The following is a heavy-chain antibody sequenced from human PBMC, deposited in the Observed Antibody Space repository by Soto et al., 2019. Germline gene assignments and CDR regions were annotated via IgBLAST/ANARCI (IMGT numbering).Heavy chain of an antibody. J-gene: IGHJ6*02. V-gene: IGHV3-21*01. CDR1: GFTFSSYS. D-gene: IGHD6-6*01. CDR3: ARESAARPIAYYYYYYGMDV. Sequence: GGSLRLSCAASGFTFSSYSMNWVRQAPGKGLEWVSSISSSSSCIYYADSVKGRFTISRDNAKNSLYLQMNSLRAEDTAVYYCARESAARPIAYYYYYYGMDVWGQGTTVTVSS. CDR2: ISSSSSCI.